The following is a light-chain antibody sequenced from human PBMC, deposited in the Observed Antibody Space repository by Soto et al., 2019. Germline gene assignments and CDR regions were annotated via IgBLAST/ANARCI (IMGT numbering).Light chain of an antibody. CDR1: QSISSW. CDR3: QQYNSYPWT. CDR2: DAS. Sequence: DIQMTQSPSTLSASVGDRVTITCRASQSISSWLAWYQQKPGKAPKLLIYDASSLESGVESRFSGRGSGTEFTLTISSLQPDDFATYYCQQYNSYPWTFGQGTKVEIK. J-gene: IGKJ1*01. V-gene: IGKV1-5*01.